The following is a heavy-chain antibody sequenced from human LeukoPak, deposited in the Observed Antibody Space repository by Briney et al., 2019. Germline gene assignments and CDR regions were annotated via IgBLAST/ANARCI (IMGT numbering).Heavy chain of an antibody. D-gene: IGHD6-19*01. V-gene: IGHV4-34*01. CDR1: GGSFSGYY. CDR3: ARLRAVAGTRGMDV. CDR2: INHSGST. Sequence: SETLSLTCAVYGGSFSGYYWSWIRQPPGKGLEWIGEINHSGSTNYNPSLKSRVTISVDTSKNQFSLKLSSVTAADTAVYYCARLRAVAGTRGMDVWGKGTTATVSS. J-gene: IGHJ6*04.